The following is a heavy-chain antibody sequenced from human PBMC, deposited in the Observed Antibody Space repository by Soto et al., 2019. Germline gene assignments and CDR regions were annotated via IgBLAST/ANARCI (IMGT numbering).Heavy chain of an antibody. CDR3: ARKYYYDSTLRGDAFDI. J-gene: IGHJ3*02. V-gene: IGHV4-30-4*01. D-gene: IGHD3-22*01. Sequence: SETLSLTCTVSGGSISSGDYYWSWIRQPPGKGLEWIGYIYYSGSTYYNPSLKSRVTISVDTSKNQFSLKLSSVTAADTAVYYCARKYYYDSTLRGDAFDIWGQGTMVTVSS. CDR1: GGSISSGDYY. CDR2: IYYSGST.